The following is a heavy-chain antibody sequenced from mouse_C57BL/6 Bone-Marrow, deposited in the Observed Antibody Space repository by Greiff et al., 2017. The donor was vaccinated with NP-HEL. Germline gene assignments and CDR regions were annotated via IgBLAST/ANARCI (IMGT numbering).Heavy chain of an antibody. D-gene: IGHD1-1*01. CDR2: INPGSGGT. V-gene: IGHV1-54*01. J-gene: IGHJ4*01. Sequence: VQLKQSGAELVRPGTSVKVSCKASGYAFTNYLIEWVKQRPGQGLEWIGVINPGSGGTNYNEKFKGKATLTADKSSSTAYMQLSSLTSEDSAVYVCARNYGSSNYYAMDYWGQGTSVTVSS. CDR1: GYAFTNYL. CDR3: ARNYGSSNYYAMDY.